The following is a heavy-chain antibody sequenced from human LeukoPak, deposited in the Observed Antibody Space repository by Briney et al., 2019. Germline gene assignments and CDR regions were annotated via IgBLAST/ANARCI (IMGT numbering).Heavy chain of an antibody. CDR3: AKSDDSSGYYYGIVY. V-gene: IGHV3-23*01. CDR2: ISGSGGST. CDR1: GFTFSSYA. Sequence: PGGSLRLSCAASGFTFSSYAMNWVRQAPGKGLEWVSAISGSGGSTYYADSVKGRFTISRDNSKNTLYLQMNSLRAEDTAVYNCAKSDDSSGYYYGIVYWGQGTLVTGSS. D-gene: IGHD3-22*01. J-gene: IGHJ4*02.